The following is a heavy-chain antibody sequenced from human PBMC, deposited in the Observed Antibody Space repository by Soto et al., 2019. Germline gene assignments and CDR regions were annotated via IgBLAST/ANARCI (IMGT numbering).Heavy chain of an antibody. CDR1: GGSFSGYY. CDR3: ARARLRYCSGGSCYEKRRFDP. D-gene: IGHD2-15*01. Sequence: SETLSLTCAVYGGSFSGYYWSWSRQPPGKGLEWIGEINHSGSTNYNPSLKSRVTISVDTSKNQFSLKLSSVTAADTAVYYCARARLRYCSGGSCYEKRRFDPWGQGTLVTVSS. J-gene: IGHJ5*02. CDR2: INHSGST. V-gene: IGHV4-34*01.